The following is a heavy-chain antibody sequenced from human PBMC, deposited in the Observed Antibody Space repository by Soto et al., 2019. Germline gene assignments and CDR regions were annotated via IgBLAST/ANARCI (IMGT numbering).Heavy chain of an antibody. V-gene: IGHV1-69*13. CDR3: ARAPQGDYDILTGYRYYYYYGMDV. D-gene: IGHD3-9*01. CDR2: IIPIFGTA. Sequence: GASVKVSCKASGGTFSSYAISWVRQAPGQGLEWMGGIIPIFGTANYAQKFQGRVTITADESTSTAYMELSSLRSEDTAVYYCARAPQGDYDILTGYRYYYYYGMDVWGQGTMVTVSS. CDR1: GGTFSSYA. J-gene: IGHJ6*02.